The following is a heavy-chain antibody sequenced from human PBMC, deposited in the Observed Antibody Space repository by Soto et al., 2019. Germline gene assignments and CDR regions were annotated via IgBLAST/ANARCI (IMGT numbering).Heavy chain of an antibody. CDR1: VGTLSSYA. CDR3: ARRLYRLGYCSSTSCYGGRGYYYYGMDV. J-gene: IGHJ6*02. Sequence: SVKVCFKSSVGTLSSYAISLVRQAPGQGLEWMGGIIPIFGTANYAQKFQGRVTITADKSTSTAYMELSSLRNEDTAVYYCARRLYRLGYCSSTSCYGGRGYYYYGMDVWGQGTTVTVSS. CDR2: IIPIFGTA. V-gene: IGHV1-69*06. D-gene: IGHD2-2*01.